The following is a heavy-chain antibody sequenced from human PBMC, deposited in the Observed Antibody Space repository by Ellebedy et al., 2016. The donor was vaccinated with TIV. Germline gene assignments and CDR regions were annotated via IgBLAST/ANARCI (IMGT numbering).Heavy chain of an antibody. CDR2: FGSGGDA. V-gene: IGHV3-13*01. Sequence: GESLKISCAASGFTFRIYDMHWVRQSIGTGLEWGSTFGSGGDAYYPASVKGRLTISRENAKNSVYLQMNSMRVGDTAVYYCVRGGAAPHKRYFDFWGRGTLVTVSS. CDR3: VRGGAAPHKRYFDF. CDR1: GFTFRIYD. J-gene: IGHJ2*01. D-gene: IGHD1-26*01.